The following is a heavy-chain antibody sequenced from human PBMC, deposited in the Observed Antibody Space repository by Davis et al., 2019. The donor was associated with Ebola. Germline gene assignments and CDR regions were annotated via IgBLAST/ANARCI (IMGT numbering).Heavy chain of an antibody. V-gene: IGHV1-69*13. Sequence: SVKVSCKASGGTFSSYAISWVRQASGQGLEWMGGIIPIFGTANYAQKFQGRVTITADESTSTAYMELSSLRSEDTAVYYCARDTPYSNYAYFDYWGQGTLVTVSS. CDR1: GGTFSSYA. CDR2: IIPIFGTA. J-gene: IGHJ4*02. CDR3: ARDTPYSNYAYFDY. D-gene: IGHD4-11*01.